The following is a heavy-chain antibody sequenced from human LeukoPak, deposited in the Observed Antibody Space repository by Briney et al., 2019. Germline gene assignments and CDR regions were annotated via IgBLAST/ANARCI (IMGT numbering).Heavy chain of an antibody. CDR2: IYISGST. J-gene: IGHJ6*03. V-gene: IGHV4-38-2*02. CDR3: ARGGAYYDILTGYRNYYYYMDA. CDR1: GYSISSGYY. Sequence: SETLSLTCTVSGYSISSGYYWGWIRQPAGKGLEWIGRIYISGSTNYNPSLKSRVTISVDTSKNQLSLKLSSVTAADTAVYYCARGGAYYDILTGYRNYYYYMDAWGKGTTVTISS. D-gene: IGHD3-9*01.